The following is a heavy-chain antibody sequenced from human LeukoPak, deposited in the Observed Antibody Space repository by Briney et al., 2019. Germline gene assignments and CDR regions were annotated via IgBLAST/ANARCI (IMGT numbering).Heavy chain of an antibody. V-gene: IGHV3-21*01. CDR2: ITSSSSLI. D-gene: IGHD6-19*01. Sequence: PGGSLRLSCAASGFTFSSYGMNWVRQSPGKGLEWVSSITSSSSLISYADSLKGRFTISRDNAKNSQYLRMNSLRAEDTAVYYCARDQIEVAVNQYYYQYGMDVWGQGTTVTVSS. CDR1: GFTFSSYG. J-gene: IGHJ6*02. CDR3: ARDQIEVAVNQYYYQYGMDV.